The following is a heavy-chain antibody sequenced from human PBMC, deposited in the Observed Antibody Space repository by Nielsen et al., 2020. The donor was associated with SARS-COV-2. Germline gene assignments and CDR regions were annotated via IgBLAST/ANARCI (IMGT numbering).Heavy chain of an antibody. V-gene: IGHV4-59*08. Sequence: SETLSLTCTVSGGSMVGYFWTWIRQPPGKGLDYIGYIYHNGNTNYNPSLRRRVAISIDKSSLQFSLQLHSVTAADTATYYCARHEQKDAGPVKYWGRGTLVTVSS. CDR2: IYHNGNT. CDR1: GGSMVGYF. D-gene: IGHD6-13*01. CDR3: ARHEQKDAGPVKY. J-gene: IGHJ4*02.